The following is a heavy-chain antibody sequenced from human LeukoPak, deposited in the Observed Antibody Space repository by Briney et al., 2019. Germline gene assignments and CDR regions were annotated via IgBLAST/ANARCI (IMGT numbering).Heavy chain of an antibody. CDR3: ANMVPRYYYDSSGYSDY. V-gene: IGHV3-30*18. J-gene: IGHJ4*02. CDR2: ISYDGSNK. D-gene: IGHD3-22*01. Sequence: PGGSLRLSCAASGFTFSSYGMHWVRQAPGKGLEWVAVISYDGSNKYYADSVKGRFTISRDNSKNTLYLQMNSLRAEDTAVYYCANMVPRYYYDSSGYSDYWGQGTLVTVSS. CDR1: GFTFSSYG.